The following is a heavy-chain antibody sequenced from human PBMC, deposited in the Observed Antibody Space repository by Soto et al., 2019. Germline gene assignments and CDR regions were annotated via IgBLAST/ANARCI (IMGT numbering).Heavy chain of an antibody. D-gene: IGHD3-22*01. Sequence: LRLSCAASGFAFSSYVMSWVRQAPGKGLEWVSGISGSGGSTYYADSVKGRFTISRDNSKNTLFLQMNSLRAEDTAIYYCAKSKFYYDSSGYSRGQGTLVTVSS. J-gene: IGHJ4*02. CDR2: ISGSGGST. CDR3: AKSKFYYDSSGYS. V-gene: IGHV3-23*01. CDR1: GFAFSSYV.